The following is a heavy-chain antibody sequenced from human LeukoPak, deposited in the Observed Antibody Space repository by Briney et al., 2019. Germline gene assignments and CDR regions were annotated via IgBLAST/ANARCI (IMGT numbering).Heavy chain of an antibody. CDR3: AREVKEIEYSSSDPHFDY. D-gene: IGHD6-6*01. CDR2: IYYSGST. CDR1: GGSISSYY. J-gene: IGHJ4*02. V-gene: IGHV4-59*01. Sequence: KPSETLSLTCTVSGGSISSYYWSWIRQPPGKGLEWIGYIYYSGSTNYNPSLKSRVTISVDTSKNQFSLKLSSVTAADTAVYYCAREVKEIEYSSSDPHFDYWGQGTLVTVSS.